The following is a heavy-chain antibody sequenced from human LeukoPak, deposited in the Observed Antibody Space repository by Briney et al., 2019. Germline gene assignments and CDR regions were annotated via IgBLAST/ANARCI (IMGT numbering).Heavy chain of an antibody. CDR1: GFTFSSYS. Sequence: GGSLRLSCAASGFTFSSYSMNWVRQAPGKGLEWVSSISSSSSYMYYADSVKGRFTISRDNAKNSLYLQMNSLRAEDTAVYYCARSGYCSSTSCYAKGVFQHWGQDTLVTVSS. J-gene: IGHJ1*01. CDR2: ISSSSSYM. D-gene: IGHD2-2*03. CDR3: ARSGYCSSTSCYAKGVFQH. V-gene: IGHV3-21*01.